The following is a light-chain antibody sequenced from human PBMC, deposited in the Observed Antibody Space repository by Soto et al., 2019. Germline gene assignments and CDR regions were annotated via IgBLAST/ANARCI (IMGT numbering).Light chain of an antibody. CDR3: MQGTHWPLT. V-gene: IGKV2-30*01. CDR1: QSLVYSDGHTY. Sequence: DVVMTQSPLSLPVTLGQPASISCRSSQSLVYSDGHTYLNWFQQRPGQSPRRLIYKVSNRDSGVPDRFSGSGSGTDFTLKISRVEAEDVGVYYCMQGTHWPLTFGGGTK. J-gene: IGKJ4*01. CDR2: KVS.